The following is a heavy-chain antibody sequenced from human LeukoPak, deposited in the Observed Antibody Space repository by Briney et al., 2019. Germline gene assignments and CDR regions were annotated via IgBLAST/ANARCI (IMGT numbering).Heavy chain of an antibody. J-gene: IGHJ4*02. CDR3: TFRRAEEASDY. D-gene: IGHD2/OR15-2a*01. Sequence: GGSLRLSCAASGFTFSSYAMSWVRQAPGKGLEWVSAISGSGGSTYYADSVKGRFTISRDNSKNTAYLQMNSLKTEDTAVYYCTFRRAEEASDYWGQGTLVTVSS. V-gene: IGHV3-23*01. CDR2: ISGSGGST. CDR1: GFTFSSYA.